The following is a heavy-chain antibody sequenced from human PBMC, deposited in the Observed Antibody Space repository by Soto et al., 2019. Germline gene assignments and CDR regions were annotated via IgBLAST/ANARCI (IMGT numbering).Heavy chain of an antibody. CDR2: ISGSGGST. J-gene: IGHJ6*04. D-gene: IGHD3-3*01. V-gene: IGHV3-23*01. CDR1: GFTFSSYA. CDR3: AFFSWDFWSIHPPGEDLDV. Sequence: GGSLRLSCAASGFTFSSYAMSWVRQAPGKGLEWVSAISGSGGSTYYADSVKGRFTISRDNSKNTLYLQMNSLRAEDTTVYKWAFFSWDFWSIHPPGEDLDVWGKGPTVTVSS.